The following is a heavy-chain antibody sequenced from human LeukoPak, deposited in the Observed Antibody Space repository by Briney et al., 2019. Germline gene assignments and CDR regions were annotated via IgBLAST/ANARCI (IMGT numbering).Heavy chain of an antibody. J-gene: IGHJ6*03. CDR2: IYYSGST. V-gene: IGHV4-39*01. Sequence: SETLSLTCTVSGGSISSSSYYWGWIRQPPGSGLEWIGSIYYSGSTYYSPSPKSRVTISVDTSKNPFSLKLSSVTAADTAVYYCARTARRLLSYYMDVWGKGTTVTVSS. CDR1: GGSISSSSYY. CDR3: ARTARRLLSYYMDV. D-gene: IGHD2-2*01.